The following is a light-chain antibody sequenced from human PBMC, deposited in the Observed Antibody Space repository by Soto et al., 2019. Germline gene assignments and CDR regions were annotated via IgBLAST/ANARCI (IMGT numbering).Light chain of an antibody. CDR3: QSYDSSLSGWV. CDR1: SSNIGAGYD. J-gene: IGLJ3*02. Sequence: QSVLTQPPSESGAPGQRVTISCTGSSSNIGAGYDVHWYQQLPGTAPKLLIYGNSNRPSGVPDRFSGSKSGTSASLAITGLQAEDEAYYYCQSYDSSLSGWVFGGGTKLTLL. CDR2: GNS. V-gene: IGLV1-40*01.